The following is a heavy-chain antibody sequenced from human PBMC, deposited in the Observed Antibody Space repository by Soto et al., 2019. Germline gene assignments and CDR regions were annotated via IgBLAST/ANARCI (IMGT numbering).Heavy chain of an antibody. J-gene: IGHJ4*02. CDR1: GYTFTTYG. Sequence: QIHLVQSGPEVRKPGASVKVSCKTSGYTFTTYGLTWVREAPGEGLEWMGWINPYSGNTAFAEKFQDRITVTTDTSTDTAYMELENLRSDDTAVYYCAKNAVSGDYASHLDYWGQGTLVVVST. CDR3: AKNAVSGDYASHLDY. D-gene: IGHD4-17*01. V-gene: IGHV1-18*01. CDR2: INPYSGNT.